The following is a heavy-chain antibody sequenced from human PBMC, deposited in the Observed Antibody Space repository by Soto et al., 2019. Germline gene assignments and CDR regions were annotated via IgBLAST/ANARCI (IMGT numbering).Heavy chain of an antibody. J-gene: IGHJ4*02. CDR2: INHSGIT. CDR3: ARFPFDSNDWTNPRYFDI. D-gene: IGHD3-22*01. Sequence: QVQIQQWGAGLLKPAETLSLTCAVYGGSFSDYYWSWIRQPPGKGLEWIGEINHSGITNYSPSLKSRVTMSVDTSNNQFSLKLTSETAADTALYYCARFPFDSNDWTNPRYFDIWGQGTLVTVSS. V-gene: IGHV4-34*01. CDR1: GGSFSDYY.